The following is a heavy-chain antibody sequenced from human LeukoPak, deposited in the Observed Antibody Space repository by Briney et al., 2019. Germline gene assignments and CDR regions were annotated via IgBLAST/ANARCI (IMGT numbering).Heavy chain of an antibody. V-gene: IGHV3-30*02. CDR3: AKTTVTSYYFDY. D-gene: IGHD4-11*01. Sequence: GGSLRLSCAASGFTFSSYGMHWVRQAPGKGLEWVAFIRYDGSNKYYADSAKGRFTISRDNSKNTLYLQMNSLRAEDTAVYYCAKTTVTSYYFDYWGQGTLVTVSS. J-gene: IGHJ4*02. CDR2: IRYDGSNK. CDR1: GFTFSSYG.